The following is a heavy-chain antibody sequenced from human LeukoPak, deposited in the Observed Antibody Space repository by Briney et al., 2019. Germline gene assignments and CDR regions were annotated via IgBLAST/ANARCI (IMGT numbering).Heavy chain of an antibody. CDR1: GFTVSSNY. Sequence: SGGSLRLSCAASGFTVSSNYMSWVRQAPGKGLEWVSVIYSGGSTYYADSVKGRFTISRDNSKNTLYLQMNSLRAEDTAVYYCARSDTGYYPTSFDYWGQGTLVTVSS. D-gene: IGHD3-9*01. CDR3: ARSDTGYYPTSFDY. V-gene: IGHV3-53*01. J-gene: IGHJ4*02. CDR2: IYSGGST.